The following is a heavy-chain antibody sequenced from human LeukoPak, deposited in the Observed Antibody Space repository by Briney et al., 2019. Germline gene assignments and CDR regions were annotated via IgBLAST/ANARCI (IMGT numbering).Heavy chain of an antibody. CDR1: GGSITSGGYY. D-gene: IGHD3-3*01. CDR2: INYSGIT. V-gene: IGHV4-39*01. CDR3: ARHRNGFFYYYYMDV. Sequence: SETLSLTCTVSGGSITSGGYYWGWIRQPPGKGLEWIGHINYSGITYYSPSLQSRVTISVDTSKNQISLKVNSVTAADTAVYYCARHRNGFFYYYYMDVWGQGTTVTVSS. J-gene: IGHJ6*03.